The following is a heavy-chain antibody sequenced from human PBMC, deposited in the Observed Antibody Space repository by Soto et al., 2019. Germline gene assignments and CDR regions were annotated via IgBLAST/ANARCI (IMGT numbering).Heavy chain of an antibody. D-gene: IGHD6-19*01. J-gene: IGHJ4*02. CDR1: GGSISSYY. CDR2: IYYSGST. V-gene: IGHV4-59*01. Sequence: SETLSLTCTVSGGSISSYYWSWIRQPPGKGLEWIGYIYYSGSTNYSPSLKSRVTISVDTSKNQFSLKLSSVTAADTAVYYCARGRSGWYVLDYWGQGTLVTVSS. CDR3: ARGRSGWYVLDY.